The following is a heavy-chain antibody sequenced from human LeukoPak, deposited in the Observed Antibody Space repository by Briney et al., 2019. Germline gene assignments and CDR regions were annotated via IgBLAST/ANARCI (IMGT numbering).Heavy chain of an antibody. V-gene: IGHV3-74*03. J-gene: IGHJ4*02. Sequence: GSLRLSCASSGFTFRRYRMNWVRQAPGKGLVWVSRINSDGSSTTYADSVKGRFTISRDNAKNTLYLQMNSLRAEDTAVYFCAILSATDSFDYWGQGTLVTVSS. CDR1: GFTFRRYR. CDR2: INSDGSST. D-gene: IGHD1-1*01. CDR3: AILSATDSFDY.